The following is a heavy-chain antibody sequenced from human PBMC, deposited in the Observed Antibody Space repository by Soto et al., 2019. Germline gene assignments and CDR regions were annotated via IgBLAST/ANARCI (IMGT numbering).Heavy chain of an antibody. V-gene: IGHV3-48*02. CDR1: GFTFSSYD. Sequence: GGSLRLSCAASGFTFSSYDMDWVRQAPGKGLEWVSRISGSSSAMYYADSVKGRFTISRDNAKNALYLQMNSLRDEDTAVYYCATINYEFIAYYAMGVWGQGTTVTVSS. J-gene: IGHJ6*02. CDR3: ATINYEFIAYYAMGV. CDR2: ISGSSSAM. D-gene: IGHD1-7*01.